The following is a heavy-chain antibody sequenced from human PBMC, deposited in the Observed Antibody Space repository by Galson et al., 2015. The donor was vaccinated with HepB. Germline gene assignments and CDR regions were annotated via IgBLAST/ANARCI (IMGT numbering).Heavy chain of an antibody. CDR2: IWYDGSNK. J-gene: IGHJ3*02. Sequence: SLRLSCAASGFTSSSYGMHWVRQAPGKGLEWVAVIWYDGSNKYYADSVKGRFTISRDNSKNTLYLQMNSLRAEDTAVYYCARGCSGSFCDAFDIWGQGTMVTVSS. D-gene: IGHD3-10*02. CDR3: ARGCSGSFCDAFDI. V-gene: IGHV3-33*08. CDR1: GFTSSSYG.